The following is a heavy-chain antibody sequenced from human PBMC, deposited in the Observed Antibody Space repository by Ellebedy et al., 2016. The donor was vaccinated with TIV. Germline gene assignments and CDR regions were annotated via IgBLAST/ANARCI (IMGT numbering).Heavy chain of an antibody. Sequence: SVKVSXXASGGTFSSYAISWVRQAPGQGLEWMGGIIPIFGTANYAQKFQGRVTITADESTSTAYMELSSLRSEDTAVYYCARIIGEGDYGDSTVDYWGQGTLVTVSS. CDR3: ARIIGEGDYGDSTVDY. CDR2: IIPIFGTA. J-gene: IGHJ4*02. D-gene: IGHD4-17*01. V-gene: IGHV1-69*13. CDR1: GGTFSSYA.